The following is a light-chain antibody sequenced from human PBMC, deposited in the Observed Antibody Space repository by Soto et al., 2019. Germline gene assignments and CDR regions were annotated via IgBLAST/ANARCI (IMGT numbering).Light chain of an antibody. CDR1: QSISSY. V-gene: IGKV1-39*01. Sequence: DIQMTQSPSSLSASVGDRVTITCRASQSISSYLNWYQQKPGKAPKLLIYGVSSLQSGVPSRFSGSGSGTDFTLTISSLQPEDFATYYCQQCYSTVYTFGQGTKLEIK. CDR2: GVS. CDR3: QQCYSTVYT. J-gene: IGKJ2*01.